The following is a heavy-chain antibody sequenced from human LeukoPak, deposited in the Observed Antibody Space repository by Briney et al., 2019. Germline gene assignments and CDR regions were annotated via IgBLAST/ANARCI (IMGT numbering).Heavy chain of an antibody. CDR2: ISGSGDNT. V-gene: IGHV3-23*01. CDR1: GYTFSSFT. D-gene: IGHD3-22*01. CDR3: AKGSYYDSSGSFYFDY. Sequence: GGSLRLSCAASGYTFSSFTLSWVRQAPGKGLEWVSGISGSGDNTYYADSVKGRFTISRDNSKNTLYVQVNSLGTEDTAAYYCAKGSYYDSSGSFYFDYWGQGTLVTVSS. J-gene: IGHJ4*02.